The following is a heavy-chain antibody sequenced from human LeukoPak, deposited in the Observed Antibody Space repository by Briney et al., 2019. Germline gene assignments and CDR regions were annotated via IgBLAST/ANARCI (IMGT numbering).Heavy chain of an antibody. CDR2: IYYSGST. V-gene: IGHV4-59*01. CDR1: GVSISSYY. D-gene: IGHD3-10*01. Sequence: SETLSLTCSVSGVSISSYYWTWIRQTPGKGLEWIGNIYYSGSTNYNPSLKSRVTISVDTSKNQFSLKLSSVTAADTAVYYCASMVRFGELLVGGQGTLVTVSS. CDR3: ASMVRFGELLV. J-gene: IGHJ4*02.